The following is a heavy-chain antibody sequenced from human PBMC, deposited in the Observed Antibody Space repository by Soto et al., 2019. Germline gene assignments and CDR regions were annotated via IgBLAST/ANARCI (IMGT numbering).Heavy chain of an antibody. V-gene: IGHV3-21*01. CDR3: AREDSIIIPAVSDF. J-gene: IGHJ4*02. D-gene: IGHD2-2*01. CDR2: ISKSDYT. Sequence: GGSLRLSCTVSGFALNNYGINWVRQAPGKGLEWVSSISKSDYTYYSDSVKGRFTISRDNAKNSVSLQMNTLRVEDTAVYYCAREDSIIIPAVSDFWGQGTLVTVSS. CDR1: GFALNNYG.